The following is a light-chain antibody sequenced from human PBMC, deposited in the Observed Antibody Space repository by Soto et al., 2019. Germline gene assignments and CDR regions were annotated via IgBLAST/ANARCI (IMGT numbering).Light chain of an antibody. Sequence: QSALTQPPSASGSPGQSVIISCTGTSSDVGGYNFVSWFQQHPGKAPKLMIYEVTKRPSGVPDRFSGSKYGNTASLTVSGLQAEYEADYYCISYAAGNTYLLFGGGTTVTVL. CDR1: SSDVGGYNF. J-gene: IGLJ2*01. CDR3: ISYAAGNTYLL. CDR2: EVT. V-gene: IGLV2-8*01.